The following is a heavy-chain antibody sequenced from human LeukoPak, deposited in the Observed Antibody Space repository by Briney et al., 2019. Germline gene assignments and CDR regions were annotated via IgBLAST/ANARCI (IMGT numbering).Heavy chain of an antibody. CDR1: GGSISSYY. D-gene: IGHD3-10*01. Sequence: SETLSLTCTVSGGSISSYYWSWIRQPPGKGLEWIGEINHSGSTNYNPSLKSRVTISVDTSKNQFSLKLSSVTAADTAVYYCARRSRSYYGSGSYDYWGQGTLVTVSS. CDR3: ARRSRSYYGSGSYDY. CDR2: INHSGST. V-gene: IGHV4-34*01. J-gene: IGHJ4*02.